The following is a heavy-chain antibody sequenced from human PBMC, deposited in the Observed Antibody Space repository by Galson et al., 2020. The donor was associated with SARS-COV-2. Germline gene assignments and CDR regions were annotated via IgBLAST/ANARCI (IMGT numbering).Heavy chain of an antibody. J-gene: IGHJ4*02. V-gene: IGHV3-23*01. CDR1: AFTFSSYA. D-gene: IGHD3-10*01. Sequence: GGSLRLSCAASAFTFSSYAMSWVRQAPGNGLEWVSAISDSGGTTYYADSVEGRFTIYRDNSKNTLDLQMNSLRAEDTAIYYCAKGPWERYYFGSGSVYFDYWGQGTLVTVSS. CDR3: AKGPWERYYFGSGSVYFDY. CDR2: ISDSGGTT.